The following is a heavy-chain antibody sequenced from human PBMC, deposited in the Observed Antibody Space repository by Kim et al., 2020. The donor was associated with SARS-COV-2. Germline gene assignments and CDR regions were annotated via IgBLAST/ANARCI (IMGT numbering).Heavy chain of an antibody. CDR1: GFTIKSNY. CDR3: ARGWNSGYDY. V-gene: IGHV3-53*01. D-gene: IGHD5-12*01. CDR2: IYSGDTT. J-gene: IGHJ4*02. Sequence: GGSLRLSCAASGFTIKSNYMSWVRQAPGKGLEWVSVIYSGDTTSYAESVKGRFTISSDNSKNTVYLQMNGLRAEDTAVYYCARGWNSGYDYWGQGALVSVSS.